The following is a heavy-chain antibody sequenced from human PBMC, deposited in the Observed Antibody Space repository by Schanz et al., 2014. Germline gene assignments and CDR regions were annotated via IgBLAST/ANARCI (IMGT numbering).Heavy chain of an antibody. V-gene: IGHV1-18*01. CDR1: GYYFGGFG. J-gene: IGHJ4*02. D-gene: IGHD2-2*01. CDR2: IGAFQGNT. CDR3: LRANPTQHVVLPDALRY. Sequence: QVQLVQSGTEVKKPGASMKISCKAFGYYFGGFGISWVRQAPGQGFEWMGWIGAFQGNTKYAQKFQNRVTLTSDPPASTAYMELRSLRPDDTAVYYCLRANPTQHVVLPDALRYWGQGTLVSVSS.